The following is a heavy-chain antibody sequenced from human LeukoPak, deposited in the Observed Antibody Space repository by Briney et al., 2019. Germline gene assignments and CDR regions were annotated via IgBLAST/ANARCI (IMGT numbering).Heavy chain of an antibody. V-gene: IGHV4-38-2*02. Sequence: SETLSLTCTVSGYSISSGYYWGWIRQPPGKGLEWIGSIYHSGSTYYNPSLKSRVTISVDTSKNQFSLKLSSVTAADTAVYYCARVSSSRFGGAGRWGQGTLVTVSS. D-gene: IGHD6-6*01. CDR1: GYSISSGYY. J-gene: IGHJ4*02. CDR3: ARVSSSRFGGAGR. CDR2: IYHSGST.